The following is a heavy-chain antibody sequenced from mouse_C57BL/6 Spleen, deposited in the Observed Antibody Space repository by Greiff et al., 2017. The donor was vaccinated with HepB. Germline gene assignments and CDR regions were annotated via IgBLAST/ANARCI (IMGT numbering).Heavy chain of an antibody. CDR3: ARPWEGDAMDY. D-gene: IGHD4-1*01. CDR2: ISSGSSTI. CDR1: GFTFSDYG. Sequence: EVQVVESGGGLVKPGGSLKLSCAASGFTFSDYGMHWVRQAPEKGLEWVAYISSGSSTIYYADTVKGRFTISRDNAKNTMFLQMTSLRSEDTAMYDCARPWEGDAMDYWGQGTSVTVSS. V-gene: IGHV5-17*01. J-gene: IGHJ4*01.